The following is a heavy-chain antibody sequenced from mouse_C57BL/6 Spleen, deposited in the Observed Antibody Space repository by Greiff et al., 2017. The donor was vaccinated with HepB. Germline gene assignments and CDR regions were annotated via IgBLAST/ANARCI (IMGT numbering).Heavy chain of an antibody. J-gene: IGHJ2*01. V-gene: IGHV1-66*01. CDR1: GYSFTSYY. Sequence: VQRVESGPELVKPGASVKISCKASGYSFTSYYIHWVKQRPGQGLEWIGWIYPGSGNTKYNEKFKGKATLTADTSSSTAYMQLSSLTSEDSAVYYCARSREYSNYAFDYWGQGTTLTVSS. CDR3: ARSREYSNYAFDY. CDR2: IYPGSGNT. D-gene: IGHD2-5*01.